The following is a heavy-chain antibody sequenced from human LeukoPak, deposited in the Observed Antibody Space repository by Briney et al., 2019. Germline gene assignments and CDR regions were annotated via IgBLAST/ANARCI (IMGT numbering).Heavy chain of an antibody. CDR2: INHSGST. J-gene: IGHJ5*02. V-gene: IGHV4-34*01. CDR3: AGGANFDWLAWFDP. D-gene: IGHD3-9*01. CDR1: GGSFSGYY. Sequence: ASETLSLTCAVYGGSFSGYYWSWIRQPPGKGLEWIGEINHSGSTNYNPSLKSRVTISVDTSKNQFSLKLSSVTAADTAVYYCAGGANFDWLAWFDPWGQGTLVTVSS.